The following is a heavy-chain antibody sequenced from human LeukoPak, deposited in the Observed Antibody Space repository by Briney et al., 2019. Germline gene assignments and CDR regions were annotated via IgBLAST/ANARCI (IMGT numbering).Heavy chain of an antibody. V-gene: IGHV3-30*04. CDR3: ARSRELLGDYYFDY. CDR1: GFTFSSYA. D-gene: IGHD1-26*01. J-gene: IGHJ4*02. Sequence: GGSLRLSCAASGFTFSSYAMHWVRQAPGKGLEWVAVISYDGSNKYYADSVKGRFTISSDNSKNTLYLQMNSLRAEDTAVYYCARSRELLGDYYFDYWGQGTLVTVSS. CDR2: ISYDGSNK.